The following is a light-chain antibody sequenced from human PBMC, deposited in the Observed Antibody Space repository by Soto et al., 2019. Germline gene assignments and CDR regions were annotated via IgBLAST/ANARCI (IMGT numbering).Light chain of an antibody. V-gene: IGLV1-44*01. Sequence: QLVLTQPPSASATPGQRVTISCSGSSSNIGSNTVNWYQQFPGTAPKLLIYKSNQRPSGVPDRFSGSKSGTSASLAISGLQSEDEADYYCAVWDDSLNGRVFGGGTKVTVL. CDR2: KSN. J-gene: IGLJ3*02. CDR3: AVWDDSLNGRV. CDR1: SSNIGSNT.